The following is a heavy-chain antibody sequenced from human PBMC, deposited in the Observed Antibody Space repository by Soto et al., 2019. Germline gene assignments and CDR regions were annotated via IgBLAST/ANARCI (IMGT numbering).Heavy chain of an antibody. J-gene: IGHJ4*02. Sequence: PGGSLRLSCAASGFTFSSYAMSWVRQAPGKGLEWVSAISGSGGSTYYADSVKGRFTISRDNSKNTLYLQMNSLRAEDTAVYYCAKFGSITIFGVVTRTPFDYWGQGTLVTVSS. CDR1: GFTFSSYA. D-gene: IGHD3-3*01. CDR2: ISGSGGST. CDR3: AKFGSITIFGVVTRTPFDY. V-gene: IGHV3-23*01.